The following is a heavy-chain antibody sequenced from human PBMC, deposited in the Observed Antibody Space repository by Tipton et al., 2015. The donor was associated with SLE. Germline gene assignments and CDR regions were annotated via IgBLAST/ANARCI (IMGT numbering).Heavy chain of an antibody. CDR2: MHDSNIYYGRST. V-gene: IGHV4-59*01. CDR3: ARVVRSGWNRLNGYFDL. J-gene: IGHJ2*01. D-gene: IGHD6-19*01. Sequence: TLSLTCTVSGGSISSYSWSWFRQSPGKGLEWIAYMHDSNIYYGRSTNYNPSLRGRVTISADTSKNQFSLNLVSVTTAGTAVYYCARVVRSGWNRLNGYFDLWGRGSLVTVSS. CDR1: GGSISSYS.